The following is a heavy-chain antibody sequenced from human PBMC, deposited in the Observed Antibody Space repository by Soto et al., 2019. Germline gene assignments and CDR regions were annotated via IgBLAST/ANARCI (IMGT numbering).Heavy chain of an antibody. CDR2: IIPLYGTV. J-gene: IGHJ4*02. CDR1: GGTFNNYG. V-gene: IGHV1-69*06. CDR3: ERVRVIRGTSPSHCGL. Sequence: QDHLAQSGAEVRQPGSSVTVSCKASGGTFNNYGISWVRQAPGQGLDWMGWIIPLYGTVTYAQKFQGRASITADKATSTAYMDLSSLRSDDTAVYYWERVRVIRGTSPSHCGLWGQGTLVTVSS. D-gene: IGHD3-10*01.